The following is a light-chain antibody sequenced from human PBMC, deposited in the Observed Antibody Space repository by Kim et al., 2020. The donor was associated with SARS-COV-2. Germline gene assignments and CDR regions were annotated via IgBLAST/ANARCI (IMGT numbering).Light chain of an antibody. CDR3: QQYKSAPLT. CDR2: DAS. J-gene: IGKJ4*01. V-gene: IGKV1-27*01. CDR1: QGITDS. Sequence: DILMTQSPSSLSASLGDSVSITCRASQGITDSLAWYQQKPGKVPKLLIYDASTLQSGVPSRFSGSASGADFTLTINSLQPEDLATYYCQQYKSAPLTFGAGTKVDIK.